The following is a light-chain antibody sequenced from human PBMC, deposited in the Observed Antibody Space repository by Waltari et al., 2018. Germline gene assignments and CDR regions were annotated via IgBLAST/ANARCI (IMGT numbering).Light chain of an antibody. CDR3: QTGGHGTWV. Sequence: QLVLTQSPSASASLGASVKLTCTLSRWHSPNIIAWLQQQPGKGPRYLMNVNSDGSHNKGVGIPDRFSGSSSGAERYLTISSLQSEDEADYYCQTGGHGTWVFGGGTRLTVL. CDR2: VNSDGSH. J-gene: IGLJ3*02. V-gene: IGLV4-69*01. CDR1: RWHSPNI.